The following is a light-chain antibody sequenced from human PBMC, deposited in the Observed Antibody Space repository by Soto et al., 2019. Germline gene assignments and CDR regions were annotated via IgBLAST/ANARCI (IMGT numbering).Light chain of an antibody. Sequence: QSVLTQPRSVSGSPGQSITISCTGTSSDVGGYNYVSWYRQHPGKAPKLMIYDVSKQPSGVPDRFSGSKSGNTASLTISGLQAEDEADYYCCSYAGSYTHYVFGTGTKLTVL. CDR2: DVS. J-gene: IGLJ1*01. V-gene: IGLV2-11*01. CDR1: SSDVGGYNY. CDR3: CSYAGSYTHYV.